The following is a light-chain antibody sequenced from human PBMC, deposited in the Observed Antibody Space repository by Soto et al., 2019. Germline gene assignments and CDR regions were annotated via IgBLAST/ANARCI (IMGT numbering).Light chain of an antibody. J-gene: IGKJ2*01. Sequence: DIHMTQSPSSLSASVGDRVTITCRASQSISSSVNWYQHKSWQAPKLLIYAPSSLRSGVPSRFSGTGSGTDFTLTIPSLQPEDFASYHCQQSNSTPPTFGQGTKLEIK. CDR1: QSISSS. V-gene: IGKV1-39*01. CDR3: QQSNSTPPT. CDR2: APS.